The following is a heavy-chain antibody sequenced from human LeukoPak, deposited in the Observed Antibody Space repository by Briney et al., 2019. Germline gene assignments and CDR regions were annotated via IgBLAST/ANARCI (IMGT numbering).Heavy chain of an antibody. CDR2: IYHSGYT. Sequence: SETLSLTCTVSGGSINSSSYYWGWIRQPPGKALEWIGSIYHSGYTYYNPSLKSRVTISVDTSKNQFSQKLSSVTAADTAVYYCARSSMFRGVTVDYWGQGTLVTVSS. V-gene: IGHV4-39*01. CDR1: GGSINSSSYY. D-gene: IGHD3-10*01. CDR3: ARSSMFRGVTVDY. J-gene: IGHJ4*02.